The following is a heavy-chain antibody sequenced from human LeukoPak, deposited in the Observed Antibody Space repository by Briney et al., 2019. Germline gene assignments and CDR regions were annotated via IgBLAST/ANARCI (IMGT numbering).Heavy chain of an antibody. V-gene: IGHV3-7*01. J-gene: IGHJ4*02. D-gene: IGHD5-12*01. CDR2: IKQDGSEK. Sequence: TGGSPRLSCAASGFTFRSYWMSWVRQAPGKGLEWVANIKQDGSEKYYVDSVKGRFTISRDNAKNSVYLQMNSLRAEDTAVYYCVRGVRGIVATKYFDYWGQGTLVTVSS. CDR3: VRGVRGIVATKYFDY. CDR1: GFTFRSYW.